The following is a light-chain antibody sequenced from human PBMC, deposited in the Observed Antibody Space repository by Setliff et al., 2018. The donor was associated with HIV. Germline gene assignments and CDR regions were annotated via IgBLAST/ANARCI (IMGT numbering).Light chain of an antibody. Sequence: QSALAQPASVSGSPGQSITISCTGTSSDVGGYNYVSWYQQHPGKAPKLMIYDVSKRPSGVSNRFSGSKSGNAASLTISGLQAEDEADYYCSSYTSSSTLVFGGGTQRPS. CDR1: SSDVGGYNY. CDR3: SSYTSSSTLV. CDR2: DVS. V-gene: IGLV2-14*01. J-gene: IGLJ2*01.